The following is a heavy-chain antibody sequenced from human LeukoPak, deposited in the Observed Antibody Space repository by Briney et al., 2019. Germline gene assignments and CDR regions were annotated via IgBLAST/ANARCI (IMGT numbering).Heavy chain of an antibody. CDR1: GGSISSYY. Sequence: PSETLSLTCTVSGGSISSYYWSWIRQPPGKGLEWIGYIYYSGSTNYNPPLKSRVTISVDTSKNQFSLKLSSVTAADTAVYYCARQYYYGSGNWFDPWGQGTLVTVSS. J-gene: IGHJ5*02. V-gene: IGHV4-59*01. CDR2: IYYSGST. CDR3: ARQYYYGSGNWFDP. D-gene: IGHD3-10*01.